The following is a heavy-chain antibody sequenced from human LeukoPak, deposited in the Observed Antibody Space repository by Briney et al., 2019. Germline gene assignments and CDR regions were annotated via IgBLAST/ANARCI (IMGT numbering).Heavy chain of an antibody. J-gene: IGHJ4*02. V-gene: IGHV3-15*01. CDR1: GFTFSNAW. CDR3: STATSY. CDR2: IKSKTYGGTT. Sequence: GGSLRLSCAASGFTFSNAWMSWVRQAPGKGLEWVGRIKSKTYGGTTDYAAPGKGRFTISRDDSKNTVYLQMNSLKTEDTGVYYCSTATSYWGQGSLVTVSS.